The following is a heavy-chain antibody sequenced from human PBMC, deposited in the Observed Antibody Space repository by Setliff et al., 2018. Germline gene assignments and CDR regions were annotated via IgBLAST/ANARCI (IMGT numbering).Heavy chain of an antibody. CDR1: GGSISSSSYY. D-gene: IGHD3-16*02. CDR3: ARDNNPGYRGYWGRFDY. V-gene: IGHV4-31*03. J-gene: IGHJ4*02. Sequence: PSETLSLTCTVSGGSISSSSYYWSWIRQHPGKGLEWIGYIYYSGSTYYNPSLKSRVTISVDTSKNQFSLKLSSVTAADTAVYYCARDNNPGYRGYWGRFDYWGQGTLVTVSS. CDR2: IYYSGST.